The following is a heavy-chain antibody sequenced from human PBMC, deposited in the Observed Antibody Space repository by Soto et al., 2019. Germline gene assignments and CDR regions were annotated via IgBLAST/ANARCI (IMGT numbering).Heavy chain of an antibody. D-gene: IGHD3-3*01. Sequence: SLRLSCAASGFTFSDYYMSWIRQAPGKGLEWVSYISSSSSYTNYADSVKGRFTISRDNAKNSLYLQMNSLRAEDTAVYYCARDHSGYDFWSGYWFYFDYWGQGTLVTSPQ. CDR1: GFTFSDYY. CDR3: ARDHSGYDFWSGYWFYFDY. V-gene: IGHV3-11*06. J-gene: IGHJ4*02. CDR2: ISSSSSYT.